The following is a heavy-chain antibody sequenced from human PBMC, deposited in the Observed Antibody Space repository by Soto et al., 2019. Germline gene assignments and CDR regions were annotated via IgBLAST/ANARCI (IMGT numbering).Heavy chain of an antibody. CDR3: ARVGYSGYDRGGMDV. D-gene: IGHD5-12*01. V-gene: IGHV4-59*01. CDR2: IYYSGST. Sequence: PSETLSLTCTVSGGSISSYYWSWIRQPPGKGLEWIGYIYYSGSTNYNPSPKSRVTISVDTSKNQFSLKLSSVTAADTAVYYCARVGYSGYDRGGMDVWGQGTTVTVSS. J-gene: IGHJ6*02. CDR1: GGSISSYY.